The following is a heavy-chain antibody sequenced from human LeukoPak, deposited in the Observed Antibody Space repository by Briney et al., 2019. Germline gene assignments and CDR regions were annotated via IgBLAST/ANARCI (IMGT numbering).Heavy chain of an antibody. CDR1: GFTFTPFT. D-gene: IGHD6-19*01. J-gene: IGHJ4*02. CDR2: ISGTGTYI. V-gene: IGHV3-21*01. CDR3: ARGLVVTGTLDS. Sequence: GESLRLSCAASGFTFTPFTMNWVRQAPGKGLEWVASISGTGTYIYYADSMKGRFTISRDNGKKSLYLQINSLTADDTAVYYCARGLVVTGTLDSWGQGTLVTVSS.